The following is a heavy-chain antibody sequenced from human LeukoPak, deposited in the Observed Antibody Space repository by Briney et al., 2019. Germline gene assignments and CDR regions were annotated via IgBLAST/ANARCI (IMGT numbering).Heavy chain of an antibody. D-gene: IGHD6-19*01. CDR2: IYYSGST. V-gene: IGHV4-31*03. CDR3: ARDNEWLDY. CDR1: GGSISSGGYY. J-gene: IGHJ4*02. Sequence: SETLSLTCTVSGGSISSGGYYWSWIRQHPGKGLEWIGHIYYSGSTYYNPSLKSRVTISLDTSKNQFSLRLSSVTAADTAVYYCARDNEWLDYWGQGTLVTVSS.